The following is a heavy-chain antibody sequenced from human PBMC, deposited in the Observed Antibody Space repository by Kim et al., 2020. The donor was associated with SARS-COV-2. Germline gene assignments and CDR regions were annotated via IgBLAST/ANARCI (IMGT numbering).Heavy chain of an antibody. CDR2: ISWNSGSI. CDR3: AKDIVYSGSSGDAFDI. CDR1: GFTFGDYA. V-gene: IGHV3-9*01. D-gene: IGHD1-26*01. J-gene: IGHJ3*02. Sequence: GGSLRLSCAASGFTFGDYAMHWVRQAPGKGLEWVSGISWNSGSIGYADSVKGRFTISRDNAKNSLYLQMNSLRAEDTALYYCAKDIVYSGSSGDAFDIWGQGTMVTVSS.